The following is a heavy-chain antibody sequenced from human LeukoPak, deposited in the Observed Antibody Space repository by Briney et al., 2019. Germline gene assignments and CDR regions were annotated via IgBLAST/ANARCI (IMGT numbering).Heavy chain of an antibody. J-gene: IGHJ4*02. CDR1: GGTFSSYA. CDR2: IIPIFGTA. Sequence: SVKVSCKASGGTFSSYAISWVRQAPGQGLEWMGRIIPIFGTANYAQKFQGRVTITTDESTSTAYMELRRLRSEDTAVYYCARANFKGLTYYYDSSGYSDWGQGTLVTVSS. D-gene: IGHD3-22*01. CDR3: ARANFKGLTYYYDSSGYSD. V-gene: IGHV1-69*05.